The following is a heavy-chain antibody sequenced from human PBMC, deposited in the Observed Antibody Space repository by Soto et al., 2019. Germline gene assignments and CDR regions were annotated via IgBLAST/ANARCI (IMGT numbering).Heavy chain of an antibody. CDR3: ARVLGYCSSTSCNNWFDP. V-gene: IGHV4-30-2*01. J-gene: IGHJ5*02. D-gene: IGHD2-2*01. CDR2: IYHSGST. CDR1: GGSISSGGYS. Sequence: SETLSLTCAVSGGSISSGGYSWSWIRQPPGKGLEWIGYIYHSGSTYYNPSLKSRVTISVDRSKNQFSLKLSSVTAADTAVYYCARVLGYCSSTSCNNWFDPWGQGTLVTVSS.